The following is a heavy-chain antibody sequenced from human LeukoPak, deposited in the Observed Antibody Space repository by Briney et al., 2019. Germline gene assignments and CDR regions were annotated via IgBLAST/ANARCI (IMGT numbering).Heavy chain of an antibody. V-gene: IGHV1-18*01. CDR2: INTNNGNT. Sequence: GASVKVSCKASGYSFLTYGINWVRLAPGQGPEWMGWINTNNGNTNYVQKFQGRVTMTTDKSTSTAYMELGSLRSDDTAVYYCARKGCVGDCYLFDYWGQGTLVTVSS. D-gene: IGHD2-21*02. CDR1: GYSFLTYG. CDR3: ARKGCVGDCYLFDY. J-gene: IGHJ4*02.